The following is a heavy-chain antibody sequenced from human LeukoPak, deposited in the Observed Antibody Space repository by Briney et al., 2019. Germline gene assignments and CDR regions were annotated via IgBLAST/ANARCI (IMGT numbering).Heavy chain of an antibody. CDR1: GGAFSGYY. D-gene: IGHD3-10*01. V-gene: IGHV4-34*01. J-gene: IGHJ4*02. CDR3: ARDPGPDDGSGSPGDDY. Sequence: SETLSLTCAVYGGAFSGYYWSWIRQPPGEGLEWIGEINHSGSTNYNPSLKSRVTISVDTPKNQFSLKLSSVTAEDTAVYYCARDPGPDDGSGSPGDDYWGQGTLVTVSS. CDR2: INHSGST.